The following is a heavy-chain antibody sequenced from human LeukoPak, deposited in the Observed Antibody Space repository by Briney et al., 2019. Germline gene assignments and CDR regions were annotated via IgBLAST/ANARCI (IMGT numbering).Heavy chain of an antibody. D-gene: IGHD2-2*01. Sequence: ASVKVSCKASGYTFTGYYMHWVRQAPGQGLEWMGWIHPNSGGTNYAQSLQGRVTMTRDRSISTAYMELNRLTSDDTAVYYCARDPLSNSWYYFDYWGQGTLVTVSS. CDR1: GYTFTGYY. CDR2: IHPNSGGT. V-gene: IGHV1-2*02. J-gene: IGHJ4*02. CDR3: ARDPLSNSWYYFDY.